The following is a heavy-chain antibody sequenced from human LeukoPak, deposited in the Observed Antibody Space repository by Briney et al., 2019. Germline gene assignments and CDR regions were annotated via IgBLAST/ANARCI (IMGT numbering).Heavy chain of an antibody. D-gene: IGHD3-22*01. J-gene: IGHJ4*02. CDR2: IRYDGSNK. CDR1: GFTFSSYG. Sequence: GGSLRLSCAASGFTFSSYGMHWVRQAPGKGLEWVAFIRYDGSNKYYADSVKGRFTISRDNSKNTLYLQMNSLRAEDTAVYYCAKKYDSSGYYLGYFDYWGQGTLVTVSS. CDR3: AKKYDSSGYYLGYFDY. V-gene: IGHV3-30*02.